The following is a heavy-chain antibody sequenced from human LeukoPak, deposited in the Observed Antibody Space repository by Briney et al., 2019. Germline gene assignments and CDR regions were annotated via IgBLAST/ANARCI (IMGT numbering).Heavy chain of an antibody. CDR3: ARDPNCDWLLFDP. Sequence: SENLSLNGTGSAGTISSYYWSWLRQRPGMELKWSGYIYYSGGTNYDPSLKSRVTISGDTSKSQVSLKLSSVTAADTAVYYCARDPNCDWLLFDPWGQGTLVTVSS. CDR1: AGTISSYY. J-gene: IGHJ5*02. D-gene: IGHD3-9*01. V-gene: IGHV4-59*01. CDR2: IYYSGGT.